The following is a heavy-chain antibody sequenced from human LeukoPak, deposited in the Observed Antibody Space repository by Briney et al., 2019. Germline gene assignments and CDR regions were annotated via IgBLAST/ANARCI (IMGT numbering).Heavy chain of an antibody. J-gene: IGHJ3*02. Sequence: PSETLSLTCTVSGGSISSYYWGWIRQPPGKGLEWIGSIYHSGSTYYNPSLKSRVTISVDTSKNQFSLKLSSVTAADTAVYYCARPHYYDSSGPQMGAFDIWGQGTMVTVSS. CDR1: GGSISSYY. V-gene: IGHV4-38-2*02. D-gene: IGHD3-22*01. CDR2: IYHSGST. CDR3: ARPHYYDSSGPQMGAFDI.